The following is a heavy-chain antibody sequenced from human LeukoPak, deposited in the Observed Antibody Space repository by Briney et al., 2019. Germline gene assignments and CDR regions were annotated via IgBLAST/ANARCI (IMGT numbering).Heavy chain of an antibody. V-gene: IGHV4-59*08. CDR1: GGSISSYY. Sequence: SETLSLTCTVSGGSISSYYWSWIRQPPGKGLEWIAYISDIGSINYNPSVKSRVTISLDTSKNQFSLKLSSVTAADTAVYYCAGHHPRNTVDFWGQGTLVTVSS. CDR2: ISDIGSI. D-gene: IGHD2/OR15-2a*01. J-gene: IGHJ4*02. CDR3: AGHHPRNTVDF.